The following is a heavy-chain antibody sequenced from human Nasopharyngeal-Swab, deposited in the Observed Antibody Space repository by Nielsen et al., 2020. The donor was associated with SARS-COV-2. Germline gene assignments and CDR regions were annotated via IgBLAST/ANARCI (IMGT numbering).Heavy chain of an antibody. CDR2: VFYTGT. V-gene: IGHV4-39*07. Sequence: SETLSLTCSVSGASISNRTYYWGWIRQSPEKGLQWIETVFYTGTYYNPSLQSRVTISVDTSKNQFSLKLTSVTAADTAVYYCVRDESGDYLGLPFDSWGPGTLVTVSS. J-gene: IGHJ4*02. CDR1: GASISNRTYY. D-gene: IGHD4-17*01. CDR3: VRDESGDYLGLPFDS.